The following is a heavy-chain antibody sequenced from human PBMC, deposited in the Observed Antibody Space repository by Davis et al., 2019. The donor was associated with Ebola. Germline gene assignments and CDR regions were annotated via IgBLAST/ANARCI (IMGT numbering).Heavy chain of an antibody. CDR1: GFTFSGSA. V-gene: IGHV3-73*01. D-gene: IGHD6-19*01. J-gene: IGHJ4*02. CDR3: TTECRSSGWYMGC. CDR2: IRSKANSYAT. Sequence: GESLNISCAASGFTFSGSAMHWVRQASGKGLEWVGRIRSKANSYATAYAASVKGRFTISRDDSKNTAYLQMNSLKTEDTAVYYCTTECRSSGWYMGCWGQGTLVTVSS.